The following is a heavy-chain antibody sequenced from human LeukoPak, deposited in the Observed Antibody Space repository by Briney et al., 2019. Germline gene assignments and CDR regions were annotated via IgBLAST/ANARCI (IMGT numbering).Heavy chain of an antibody. CDR3: ATGQGPGDYGVLFDY. V-gene: IGHV1-24*01. Sequence: ASVKVSCKVSGYTXTELSMHWVRQAPGKGLEWMGGFDPEDGETIYAQKFQGRVTMTEDTSTDTAYMELSSLRSEDTAVYYCATGQGPGDYGVLFDYWGQGTLVTVSS. D-gene: IGHD4-17*01. CDR2: FDPEDGET. J-gene: IGHJ4*02. CDR1: GYTXTELS.